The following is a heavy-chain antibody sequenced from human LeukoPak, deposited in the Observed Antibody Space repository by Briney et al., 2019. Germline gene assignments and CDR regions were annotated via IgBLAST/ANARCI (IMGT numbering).Heavy chain of an antibody. CDR1: GFTFSSYE. Sequence: PGGSLRLSCAASGFTFSSYEMNWVRQAPGKGLEWVSYISSSGSTIYYADSVKGRFTISRDNAKNSLYLQMNSLRAEDTAVYYCARAGPRPDGIDYWGQGTLVTVSS. CDR2: ISSSGSTI. V-gene: IGHV3-48*03. J-gene: IGHJ4*02. D-gene: IGHD1-14*01. CDR3: ARAGPRPDGIDY.